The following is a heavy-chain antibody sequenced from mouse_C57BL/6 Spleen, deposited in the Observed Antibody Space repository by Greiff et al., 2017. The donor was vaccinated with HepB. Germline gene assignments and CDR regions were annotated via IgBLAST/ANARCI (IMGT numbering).Heavy chain of an antibody. CDR3: ARVIYYDYHYFDY. Sequence: EVKLVESGPGLVKPSQSLSLTCSVTGYSITSGYSWTWIRQFPGNKLEWMGYISYDGSNNYNPSLKNRISITRDTSKNQFFLKLNSVTTEDTATYYCARVIYYDYHYFDYWGQGTTLTVSS. V-gene: IGHV3-6*01. CDR1: GYSITSGYS. D-gene: IGHD2-4*01. CDR2: ISYDGSN. J-gene: IGHJ2*01.